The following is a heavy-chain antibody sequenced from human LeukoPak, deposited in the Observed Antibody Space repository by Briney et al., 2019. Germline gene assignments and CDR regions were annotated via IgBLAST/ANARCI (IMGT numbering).Heavy chain of an antibody. CDR2: IYHSGST. J-gene: IGHJ6*03. CDR3: ARRWDYYYYMDV. CDR1: SASISTYY. Sequence: PSETLSLTCTVSSASISTYYWGWIRQPPGKGLEWIGSIYHSGSTYYNPSLKSRVTISVDTSKNQFSLKLSSVTAADTAVYYCARRWDYYYYMDVWGKGTTVTVSS. D-gene: IGHD4-23*01. V-gene: IGHV4-38-2*02.